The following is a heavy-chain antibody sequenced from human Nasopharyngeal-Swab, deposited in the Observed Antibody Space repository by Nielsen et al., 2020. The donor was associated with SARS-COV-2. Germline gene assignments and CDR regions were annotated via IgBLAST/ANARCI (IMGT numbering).Heavy chain of an antibody. Sequence: WVRQATGQGLEWMGCISAYNGNTNYAQKLQGRVTMTTDTSTSTAYMELRSMRSDDTAVYYCARLYCGGDCYSEDYYGMDVWGHGTTVTVSS. CDR3: ARLYCGGDCYSEDYYGMDV. J-gene: IGHJ6*02. D-gene: IGHD2-21*02. V-gene: IGHV1-18*01. CDR2: ISAYNGNT.